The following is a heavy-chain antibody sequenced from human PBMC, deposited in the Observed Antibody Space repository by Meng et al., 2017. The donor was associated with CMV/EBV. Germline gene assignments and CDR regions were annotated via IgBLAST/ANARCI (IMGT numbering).Heavy chain of an antibody. CDR3: ARGGGKYYYDSSGYYNGGWFDP. V-gene: IGHV1-69*05. CDR2: IIPIFGTA. J-gene: IGHJ5*02. D-gene: IGHD3-22*01. Sequence: YAISWVRQAPGQGLEWMGGIIPIFGTANYAQKFQGRVTITTDESTSTAYMELSSLRSEDTAVYYCARGGGKYYYDSSGYYNGGWFDPWGQGTLVTV. CDR1: YA.